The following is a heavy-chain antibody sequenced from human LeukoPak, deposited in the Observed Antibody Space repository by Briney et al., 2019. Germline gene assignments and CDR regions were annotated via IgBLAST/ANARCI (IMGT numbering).Heavy chain of an antibody. V-gene: IGHV1-69*04. J-gene: IGHJ4*02. CDR3: AISRDGYNYGY. CDR1: GGTFSSYA. D-gene: IGHD5-24*01. Sequence: SVKVSCKASGGTFSSYAISWVRQAPGQGLEWMGRIIPILGIANYAQKFQGRVTITADKSTSTAYMELSSLRSEDTAVYYCAISRDGYNYGYWGQGTLVTVSS. CDR2: IIPILGIA.